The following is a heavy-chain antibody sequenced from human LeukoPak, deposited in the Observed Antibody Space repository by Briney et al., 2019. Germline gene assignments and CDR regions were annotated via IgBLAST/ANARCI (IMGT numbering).Heavy chain of an antibody. J-gene: IGHJ6*03. CDR3: ARGAAAGIGYYYYYYYMDV. D-gene: IGHD6-13*01. Sequence: SETLSLTCAVYGGSFSGYYWSWIRQPPGKGLEWIGEINHSGSTNYNPSLKSRVTISVDTSKNQFPLKLSSVTAADTAVYYCARGAAAGIGYYYYYYYMDVWGKGTTVTVSS. V-gene: IGHV4-34*01. CDR2: INHSGST. CDR1: GGSFSGYY.